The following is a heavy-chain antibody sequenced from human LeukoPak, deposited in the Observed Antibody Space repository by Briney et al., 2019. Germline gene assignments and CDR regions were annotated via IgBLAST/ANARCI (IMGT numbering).Heavy chain of an antibody. Sequence: SCKASGYTFTGYYMHWVRQAPGKGLEWVAVISYDGSNKYYADSVKGRFTISRDNSKNTLYLQMNSLRAEDTAVYYCAREDLDYWGQGTLVTVSS. V-gene: IGHV3-30-3*01. CDR2: ISYDGSNK. CDR1: GYTFTGYY. J-gene: IGHJ4*02. CDR3: AREDLDY.